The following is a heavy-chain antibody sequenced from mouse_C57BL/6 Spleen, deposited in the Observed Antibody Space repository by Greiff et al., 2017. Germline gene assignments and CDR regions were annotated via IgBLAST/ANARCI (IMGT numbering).Heavy chain of an antibody. Sequence: EVMLVESGGGLVQPKGSLKLSCAASGFTFNTYAMHWVRQAPGKGLEWVARIRSKSSNYATYYADSVKDRFTISRDDSQSMLYLQMNNLKTEGTAMYYCVRDYYGSSYWYFDVWGTGTTVTVSS. CDR3: VRDYYGSSYWYFDV. V-gene: IGHV10-3*01. CDR1: GFTFNTYA. CDR2: IRSKSSNYAT. J-gene: IGHJ1*03. D-gene: IGHD1-1*01.